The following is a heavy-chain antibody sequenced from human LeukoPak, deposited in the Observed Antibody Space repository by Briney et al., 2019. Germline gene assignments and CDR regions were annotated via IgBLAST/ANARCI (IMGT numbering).Heavy chain of an antibody. CDR3: ARVWSSRKAFDI. CDR2: IYFSGTT. D-gene: IGHD3-16*01. CDR1: GDXINAYY. Sequence: PSETLSLTCTVSGDXINAYYCGWIRQPPGKGREWIGYIYFSGTTKYNPSLKSRVTISVDTSKNQFSLKLTSVTAADTAVYYCARVWSSRKAFDIWGQGTMVTVSS. V-gene: IGHV4-59*01. J-gene: IGHJ3*02.